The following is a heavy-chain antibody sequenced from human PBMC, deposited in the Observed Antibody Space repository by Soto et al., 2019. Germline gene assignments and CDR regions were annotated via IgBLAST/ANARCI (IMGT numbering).Heavy chain of an antibody. Sequence: GGSLRLSCAASGFTVNGKKYMTWVRQAPGKGLEWVSALYSADGTYYADSVKGRFTVSIDNSKNTVYLQMNSLRPEDTAVYYCATWLLREPASDIWGRGTMVTVSS. J-gene: IGHJ3*02. CDR2: LYSADGT. CDR3: ATWLLREPASDI. D-gene: IGHD2-15*01. V-gene: IGHV3-53*01. CDR1: GFTVNGKKY.